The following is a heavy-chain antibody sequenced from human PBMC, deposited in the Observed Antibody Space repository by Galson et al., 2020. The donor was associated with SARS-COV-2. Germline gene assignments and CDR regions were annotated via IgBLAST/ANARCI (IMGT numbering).Heavy chain of an antibody. CDR3: ARERGTITGIVDS. Sequence: SETLSLTCSVSGGSISNYYWSWIRQPPGKRLEWIGYINYSGTTVYNPSLKSRVTISVDTSENQFSLKLSSVTAADTAVYYCARERGTITGIVDSWGQGTLVTVSS. V-gene: IGHV4-59*01. J-gene: IGHJ4*02. CDR2: INYSGTT. D-gene: IGHD1-20*01. CDR1: GGSISNYY.